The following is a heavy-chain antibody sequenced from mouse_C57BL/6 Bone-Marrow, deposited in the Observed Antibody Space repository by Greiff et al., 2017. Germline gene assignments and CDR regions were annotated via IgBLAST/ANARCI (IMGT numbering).Heavy chain of an antibody. D-gene: IGHD1-1*01. CDR1: GYTFTDYA. Sequence: VQLQQSGPELVRPGVSVKISCTGSGYTFTDYAMPWVKPSHAQSLEWIGVISTYYGDASSNQKFKDKATMTVDKSSSTAYMELDRLTSEYSAVYYCARGRANYGYYFDYWGQGTTRTVSS. CDR3: ARGRANYGYYFDY. V-gene: IGHV1-67*01. J-gene: IGHJ2*01. CDR2: ISTYYGDA.